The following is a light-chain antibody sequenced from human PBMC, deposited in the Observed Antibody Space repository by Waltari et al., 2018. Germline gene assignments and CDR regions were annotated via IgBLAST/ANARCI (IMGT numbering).Light chain of an antibody. Sequence: QSVLTQPPSASGTPGQRVTISCSGSSSNIGSNYVYWYQPLPGTAPKLLIYRNNQRPSGVPARFSGSKSGPSASLAISGLRSEDEADYYCAACDDSLSGPVFGGGTKLTVL. CDR2: RNN. CDR1: SSNIGSNY. J-gene: IGLJ3*02. CDR3: AACDDSLSGPV. V-gene: IGLV1-47*01.